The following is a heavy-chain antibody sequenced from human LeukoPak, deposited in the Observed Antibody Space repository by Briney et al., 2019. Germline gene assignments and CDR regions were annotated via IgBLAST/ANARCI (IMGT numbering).Heavy chain of an antibody. CDR3: ARYSSYYYYGMDV. CDR1: GFTFSIYW. D-gene: IGHD2-21*01. V-gene: IGHV3-7*01. CDR2: RKQVGREK. Sequence: GGSLRLSCAASGFTFSIYWMSWVRQAPGKGREWVANRKQVGREKYRVDSVKGRFTISRDNAKNSLYLQMNSLRAEDTAVYYCARYSSYYYYGMDVWGQGTTVTVSS. J-gene: IGHJ6*02.